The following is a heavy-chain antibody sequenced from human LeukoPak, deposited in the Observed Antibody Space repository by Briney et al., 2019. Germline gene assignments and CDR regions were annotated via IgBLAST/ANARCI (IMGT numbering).Heavy chain of an antibody. J-gene: IGHJ3*02. CDR1: GYSISSGYY. Sequence: PSETLSLTCTVSGYSISSGYYWGWIRQPPGKGLEWIGSIYHTGSTYYNPSLKSRVTISVDTSKNQFSLKLSSVTAADTAVYYCARVNIVVGVAAIQSAFDIWGQGTMVTVSS. CDR2: IYHTGST. D-gene: IGHD2-15*01. V-gene: IGHV4-38-2*02. CDR3: ARVNIVVGVAAIQSAFDI.